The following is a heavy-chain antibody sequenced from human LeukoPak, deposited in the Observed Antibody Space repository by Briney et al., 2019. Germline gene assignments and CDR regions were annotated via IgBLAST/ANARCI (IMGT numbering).Heavy chain of an antibody. Sequence: GASVKVSCKASGYTFTSYDINWVRQATGQGLEWMGWMNPNSGNTGYAQKFQGRVTITRNTSISTAYMELSSLRSEDTAVYYCARGPNYDYVWGSYRYTNWFDYWGQGTLVTVSS. CDR1: GYTFTSYD. J-gene: IGHJ4*02. D-gene: IGHD3-16*02. V-gene: IGHV1-8*03. CDR2: MNPNSGNT. CDR3: ARGPNYDYVWGSYRYTNWFDY.